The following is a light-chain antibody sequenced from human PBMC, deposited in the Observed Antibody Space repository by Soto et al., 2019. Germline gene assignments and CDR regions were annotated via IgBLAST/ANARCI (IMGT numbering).Light chain of an antibody. Sequence: EIVMTQSPATLSVSPGERASLSCRASQSVGSNLAWYQQTAGQAPRLLIYGASTRATGIPARFSGSESGTEFTLTISSRQSEDFAVYDCQAYTNWPSTFGQGTKLEIK. V-gene: IGKV3-15*01. CDR3: QAYTNWPST. J-gene: IGKJ2*01. CDR1: QSVGSN. CDR2: GAS.